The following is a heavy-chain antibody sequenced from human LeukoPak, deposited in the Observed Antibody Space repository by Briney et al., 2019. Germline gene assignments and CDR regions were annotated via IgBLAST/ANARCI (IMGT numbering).Heavy chain of an antibody. J-gene: IGHJ4*02. Sequence: ASVKVSCKASGGTFSSYAISWARQAPGQGLEWMGGIIPIFGTANYAQKFQGRVTITADESTSTAYMELSSLRSEDTAVYYRARSAMVRGVIVDYWGQGTLVTVSS. CDR1: GGTFSSYA. CDR3: ARSAMVRGVIVDY. D-gene: IGHD3-10*01. CDR2: IIPIFGTA. V-gene: IGHV1-69*13.